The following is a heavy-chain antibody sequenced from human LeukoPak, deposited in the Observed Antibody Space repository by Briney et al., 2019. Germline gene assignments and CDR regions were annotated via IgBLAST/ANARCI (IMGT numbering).Heavy chain of an antibody. CDR2: ISSSSSYI. CDR3: ARDRDIVVVTRRARDYGMDV. D-gene: IGHD2-21*02. V-gene: IGHV3-21*01. J-gene: IGHJ6*02. CDR1: GFTFSSYS. Sequence: GGSLRLSCAASGFTFSSYSMNWVRQAPGRGLEWVSSISSSSSYIYYADSVKGRFTVSRDNAKNSLYLQMNSLRAEDTAVYYCARDRDIVVVTRRARDYGMDVWGQGTTVTVSS.